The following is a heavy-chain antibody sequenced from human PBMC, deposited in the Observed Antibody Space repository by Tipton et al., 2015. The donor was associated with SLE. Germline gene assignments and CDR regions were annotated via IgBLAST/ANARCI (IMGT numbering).Heavy chain of an antibody. CDR2: VYHSGST. J-gene: IGHJ4*02. CDR3: ARLGRTVTTIDY. CDR1: VGSMITYY. Sequence: TLSLTCSVSVGSMITYYWSWVRQRSGKGLEWIGYVYHSGSTNYNPSLKSRVTISIDTSRNQFSLKLTSVTAADTAVYYCARLGRTVTTIDYWGQGTLVTVSS. V-gene: IGHV4-59*01. D-gene: IGHD4-17*01.